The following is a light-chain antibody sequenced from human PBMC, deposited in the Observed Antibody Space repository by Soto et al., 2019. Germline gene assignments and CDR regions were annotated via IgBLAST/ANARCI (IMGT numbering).Light chain of an antibody. CDR2: WAS. J-gene: IGKJ2*01. CDR3: QQYYSTPRT. V-gene: IGKV4-1*01. CDR1: QSVIHTSNNKSY. Sequence: DIVMTQSPDSLAVSLGERATINCKSSQSVIHTSNNKSYLACYQQKAGQPPELLLYWASARDSGVPDRFSGSGSGTDFTLTISSLQAEDVAVYYCQQYYSTPRTFGQRTKVDIK.